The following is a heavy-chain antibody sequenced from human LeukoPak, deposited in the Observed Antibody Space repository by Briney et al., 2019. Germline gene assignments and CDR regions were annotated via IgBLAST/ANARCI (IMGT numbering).Heavy chain of an antibody. Sequence: PGGSLRLSCTASGFIFSNAWMSWVRQAPGKGLEWVSIIYSGGSTYYADSVKGRFTFSRDNSKNILYLQMNSLRAEDTAVYFCARVGYTNAWYSSPPFDYWGQGTLVTVSS. CDR3: ARVGYTNAWYSSPPFDY. CDR1: GFIFSNAW. V-gene: IGHV3-66*01. J-gene: IGHJ4*02. D-gene: IGHD2-15*01. CDR2: IYSGGST.